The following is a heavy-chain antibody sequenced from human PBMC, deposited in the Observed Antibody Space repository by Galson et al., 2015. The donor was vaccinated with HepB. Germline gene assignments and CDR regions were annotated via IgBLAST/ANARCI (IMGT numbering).Heavy chain of an antibody. D-gene: IGHD5-12*01. CDR1: GGTFSSYA. CDR2: IIPIFGTA. CDR3: AAQTSDIVATIFDY. J-gene: IGHJ4*02. Sequence: SVKVSCKASGGTFSSYAISWVRQAPGQGLEWMGGIIPIFGTANYAQKFQGRVTITADKSTSTAYMELSSLRSEDTAVYYCAAQTSDIVATIFDYWGQGTLVTVSS. V-gene: IGHV1-69*06.